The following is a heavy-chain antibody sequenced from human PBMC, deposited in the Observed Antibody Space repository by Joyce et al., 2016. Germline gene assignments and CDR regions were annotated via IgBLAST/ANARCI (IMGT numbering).Heavy chain of an antibody. CDR2: IPYSGGT. J-gene: IGHJ6*02. Sequence: QVQLQESGPGLVKPSQTLSLTCSVSGGAIDNGGNYWSWIRQHPGNGLEWVGYIPYSGGTYYHASLTSRRTISVDTSKNQFSLRLTSVTAADTAVYYCARAKKVEYSGSSRSFYYGLDVWGQGTTVTVSS. CDR3: ARAKKVEYSGSSRSFYYGLDV. CDR1: GGAIDNGGNY. V-gene: IGHV4-31*03. D-gene: IGHD6-13*01.